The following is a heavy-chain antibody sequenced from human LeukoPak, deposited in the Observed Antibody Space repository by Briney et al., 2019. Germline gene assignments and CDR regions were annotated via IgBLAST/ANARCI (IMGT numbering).Heavy chain of an antibody. J-gene: IGHJ4*02. CDR1: GFTFSSYA. CDR2: ISGSGDST. V-gene: IGHV3-23*01. Sequence: PGGSLRLSCAASGFTFSSYAMSWVRQAPGKGLEWVSAISGSGDSTYYSDSVKGRFTTSRDSSKNTLYVQMNSLRAEDTAVYYCAKPLVSDYYDSSGYWGYWGQGTLVTVSS. CDR3: AKPLVSDYYDSSGYWGY. D-gene: IGHD3-22*01.